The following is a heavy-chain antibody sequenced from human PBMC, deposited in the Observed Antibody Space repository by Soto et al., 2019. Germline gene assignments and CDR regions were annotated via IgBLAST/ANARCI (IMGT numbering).Heavy chain of an antibody. V-gene: IGHV4-30-2*01. CDR2: IYHSGST. CDR3: ARDGGSGSYFFWFDP. D-gene: IGHD3-10*01. Sequence: SDTLSLTCAVSGGSISSGGYSWSWIRQPPGKGLEWIGYIYHSGSTYYNPSLKSRVTISVDRSKNQFSLKLSSVTAADTAVYYCARDGGSGSYFFWFDPWGQGTLVTVSS. J-gene: IGHJ5*02. CDR1: GGSISSGGYS.